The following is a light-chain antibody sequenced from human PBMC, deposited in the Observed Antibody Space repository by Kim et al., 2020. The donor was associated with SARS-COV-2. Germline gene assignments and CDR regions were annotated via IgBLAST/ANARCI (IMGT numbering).Light chain of an antibody. V-gene: IGKV3-15*01. CDR3: QQYNNRPPWT. CDR1: QSVSNN. CDR2: GAS. Sequence: SPGERATLSCRASQSVSNNLAWYQQKPGQGPRLLIYGASNRATGIPARFSGSGSGTEFTLTISSLQSEDFAVYYCQQYNNRPPWTFGQGTKVDIK. J-gene: IGKJ1*01.